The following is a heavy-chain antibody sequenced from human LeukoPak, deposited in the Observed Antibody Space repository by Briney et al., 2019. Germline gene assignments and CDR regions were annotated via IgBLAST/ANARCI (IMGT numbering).Heavy chain of an antibody. V-gene: IGHV3-64*01. CDR1: GFTFSSYA. Sequence: GGSLRLSCAASGFTFSSYAMHWVRQAPGKGLEYVSAISSNGGSTYYANSVKGRFTTSRDNSKNTLYLQMGSLRAEDMAVYYCARETRIVGATSIYFDYWGQGTLVTVSS. CDR2: ISSNGGST. D-gene: IGHD1-26*01. CDR3: ARETRIVGATSIYFDY. J-gene: IGHJ4*02.